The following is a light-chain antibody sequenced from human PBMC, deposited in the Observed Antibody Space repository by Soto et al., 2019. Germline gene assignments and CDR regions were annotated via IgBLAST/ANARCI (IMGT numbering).Light chain of an antibody. V-gene: IGKV1-27*01. CDR1: QGISNY. CDR2: AAS. Sequence: DIQMTQSPSSLSASVGDRVTITCRASQGISNYLVWYQQKPGKVPKLLIYAASTLQSGVPSRFSGSGYGTDFTLAISSLQPEDVATYYCQKYNSAPLTFGGGTKVEIK. CDR3: QKYNSAPLT. J-gene: IGKJ4*01.